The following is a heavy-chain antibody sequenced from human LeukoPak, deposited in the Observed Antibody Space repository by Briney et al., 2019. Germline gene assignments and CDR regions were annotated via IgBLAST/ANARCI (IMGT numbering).Heavy chain of an antibody. Sequence: GGSLRLSCSASGFTFSSYAMHWVRQAPGKGLEYVSAISSNGGSTYYADSVKGRFTIFRDNSKNTLYLEVSSLRVEDTAVYHCVKDSSNWYFFDYWGQGTLVTVSS. V-gene: IGHV3-64D*06. CDR1: GFTFSSYA. CDR3: VKDSSNWYFFDY. CDR2: ISSNGGST. J-gene: IGHJ4*02. D-gene: IGHD6-13*01.